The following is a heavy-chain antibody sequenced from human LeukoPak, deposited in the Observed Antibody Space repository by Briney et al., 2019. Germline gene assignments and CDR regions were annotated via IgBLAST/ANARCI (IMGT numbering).Heavy chain of an antibody. Sequence: GGSLRLSCAASGFTFSSYAMSWVRQAPGKGLEWVSAISGSGGSTYYGDSVKSRFTISRDNSKNTLYLQMNSMRAEDTAVYYCAKEAYCGGGCYFDYWGQGTLVTVSS. D-gene: IGHD2-21*02. CDR1: GFTFSSYA. CDR2: ISGSGGST. V-gene: IGHV3-23*01. CDR3: AKEAYCGGGCYFDY. J-gene: IGHJ4*02.